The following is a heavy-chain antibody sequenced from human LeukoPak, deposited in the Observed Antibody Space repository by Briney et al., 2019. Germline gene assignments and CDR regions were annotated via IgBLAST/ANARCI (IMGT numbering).Heavy chain of an antibody. V-gene: IGHV1-2*02. CDR1: GYTFTGYY. D-gene: IGHD4-17*01. CDR2: INPNSGGT. Sequence: PGASVKVSCKASGYTFTGYYMHWVRQAPGQGLEWMGWINPNSGGTNYAQKFQGRVTMTRDTSISTAYMELSRLRSDDTAVYYCARGLRSPSTVTTFAFDIWGQGTMVTVSS. CDR3: ARGLRSPSTVTTFAFDI. J-gene: IGHJ3*02.